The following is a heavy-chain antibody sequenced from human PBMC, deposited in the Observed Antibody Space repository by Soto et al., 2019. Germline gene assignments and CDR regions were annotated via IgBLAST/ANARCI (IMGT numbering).Heavy chain of an antibody. CDR2: ISNDASTT. CDR1: GFTFNSYW. D-gene: IGHD3-10*01. V-gene: IGHV3-74*01. J-gene: IGHJ1*01. Sequence: EVQLVESGGGLVQPGGSLRLSCAASGFTFNSYWMHWVRQAPGKGLVWVSRISNDASTTNYADSVKGRFTISRDNAKNTLYLQMNSLRAEDTDVYYCARVEGRRGPKHFLLWGQGTLVTVSS. CDR3: ARVEGRRGPKHFLL.